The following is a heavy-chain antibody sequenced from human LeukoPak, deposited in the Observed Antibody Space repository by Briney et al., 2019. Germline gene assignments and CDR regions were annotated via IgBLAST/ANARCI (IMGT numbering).Heavy chain of an antibody. CDR1: GGTFSSSA. D-gene: IGHD1-1*01. V-gene: IGHV1-69*01. J-gene: IGHJ4*02. CDR2: IIPLFGKA. Sequence: SVKVSCKTAGGTFSSSAISWVRQAPGQGLEWMGGIIPLFGKANYAQKFRGRVTITADESTSTVYMEMSSLTSDDTAVYYCARGGGGYNWNDVPDFWGQGTLVTVSS. CDR3: ARGGGGYNWNDVPDF.